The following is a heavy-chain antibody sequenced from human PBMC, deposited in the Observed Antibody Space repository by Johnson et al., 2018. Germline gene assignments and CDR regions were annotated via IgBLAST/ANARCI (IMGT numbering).Heavy chain of an antibody. Sequence: LVESGGGLVQPGGSLRLSCAASGFTFSSYAMHWVRQAPGKGLEYVSAISSNGGSTYYANSVKGRFTISRDNSKNTLYLQMGSLSAEDMAVYYCARVRPYGGNRDAFDIWGQGTMVTVSS. V-gene: IGHV3-64*01. J-gene: IGHJ3*02. D-gene: IGHD4-23*01. CDR2: ISSNGGST. CDR1: GFTFSSYA. CDR3: ARVRPYGGNRDAFDI.